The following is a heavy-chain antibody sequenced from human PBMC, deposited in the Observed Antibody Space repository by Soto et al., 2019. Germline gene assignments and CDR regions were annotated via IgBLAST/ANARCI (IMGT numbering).Heavy chain of an antibody. V-gene: IGHV3-53*04. D-gene: IGHD1-26*01. CDR3: ARGMGATNYYYYGMDV. CDR2: IYSGGST. CDR1: GFTVSSNY. Sequence: GGSLRLSCAASGFTVSSNYMSWVRQAPGKGLEWVSVIYSGGSTYYADSVKGRFTISRHNSKNTLYLQMNSLRAEDTAVYYCARGMGATNYYYYGMDVWGQGTTVTVSS. J-gene: IGHJ6*02.